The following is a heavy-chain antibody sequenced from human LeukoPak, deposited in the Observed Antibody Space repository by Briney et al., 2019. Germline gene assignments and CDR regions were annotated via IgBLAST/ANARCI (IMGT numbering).Heavy chain of an antibody. J-gene: IGHJ3*02. CDR1: GITLSNYG. CDR2: IGGSGGRT. D-gene: IGHD1-26*01. V-gene: IGHV3-23*01. Sequence: PGGSLRLSCAVSGITLSNYGMSWVRQAPGKGLEWVAGIGGSGGRTNYADSVKGRFTISRDNPKNTLYLQMNSLRAEDTAVYYCARDWGPVGATVNALDIWGQGTMVTVSS. CDR3: ARDWGPVGATVNALDI.